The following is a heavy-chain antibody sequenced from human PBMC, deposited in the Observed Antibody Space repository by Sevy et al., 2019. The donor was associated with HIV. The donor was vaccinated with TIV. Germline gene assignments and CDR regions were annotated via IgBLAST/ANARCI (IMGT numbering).Heavy chain of an antibody. CDR2: INPNSGGT. V-gene: IGHV1-2*06. CDR1: GYTFTGYY. Sequence: ASVKVSCKASGYTFTGYYMHWVRQAPGQGLEWMGRINPNSGGTNYAQKFQGRVTMTRDRSISTAYMELSRLRSDDTAVYYCAGDSSGWYGAVYYGMDVWGQGTTVTVSS. J-gene: IGHJ6*02. D-gene: IGHD6-19*01. CDR3: AGDSSGWYGAVYYGMDV.